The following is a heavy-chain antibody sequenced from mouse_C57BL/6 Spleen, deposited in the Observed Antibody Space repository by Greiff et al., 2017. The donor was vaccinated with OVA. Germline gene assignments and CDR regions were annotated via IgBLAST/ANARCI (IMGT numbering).Heavy chain of an antibody. CDR3: TSNGFDY. J-gene: IGHJ2*01. Sequence: VQLQQSGAELVRPGASVTLSCKASGYTFTDYEMHWVKQTPVHGLEWIGAIDPETGGTAYNQKFKGKAILTADTSSSTAYMELRSLTSEDSAVYYCTSNGFDYWGQGTTLTVSS. CDR2: IDPETGGT. V-gene: IGHV1-15*01. CDR1: GYTFTDYE.